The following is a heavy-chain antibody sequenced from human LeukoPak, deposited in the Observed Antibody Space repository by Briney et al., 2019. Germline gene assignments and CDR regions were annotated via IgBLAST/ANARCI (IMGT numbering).Heavy chain of an antibody. J-gene: IGHJ5*02. CDR1: GYSFTSSW. V-gene: IGHV5-51*01. Sequence: GESLQISCQASGYSFTSSWIGWARQMPVKGLEWMAIFNPGDSDTRYSPSFQGQVTISADKSISTVYLQWGSLKASDTAMYYCARQPGAGWFDPWGQGTLVTVSS. CDR2: FNPGDSDT. D-gene: IGHD3-10*01. CDR3: ARQPGAGWFDP.